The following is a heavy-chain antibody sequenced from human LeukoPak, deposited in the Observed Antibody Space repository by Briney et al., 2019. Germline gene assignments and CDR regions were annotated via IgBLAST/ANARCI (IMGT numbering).Heavy chain of an antibody. CDR1: GFTFSSYG. D-gene: IGHD5-24*01. CDR2: ISYDGSNK. V-gene: IGHV3-30*18. J-gene: IGHJ4*02. Sequence: GRSLRLSCAASGFTFSSYGMHWVRQAPGKGLEWVAVISYDGSNKYYADSVKGRFTISRDNSKNTLYLQMNSLRAEDTAVYYCANGRDGYNYFDYWGQGTLVTVSS. CDR3: ANGRDGYNYFDY.